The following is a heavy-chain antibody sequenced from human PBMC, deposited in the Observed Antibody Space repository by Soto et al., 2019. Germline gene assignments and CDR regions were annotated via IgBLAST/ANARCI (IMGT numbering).Heavy chain of an antibody. Sequence: QVQLVQSGAEVKKPGSSVKVSCKTSRNTFRTYSVNWVRQAPGQGLEWMGGIIPILGKPNYVQNFQGRVTITADEATSTVNMELRRLRAEYTAVYYSAKVCGITYLDSWGQGTRVTVSS. CDR2: IIPILGKP. V-gene: IGHV1-69*12. J-gene: IGHJ5*01. CDR3: AKVCGITYLDS. CDR1: RNTFRTYS. D-gene: IGHD1-20*01.